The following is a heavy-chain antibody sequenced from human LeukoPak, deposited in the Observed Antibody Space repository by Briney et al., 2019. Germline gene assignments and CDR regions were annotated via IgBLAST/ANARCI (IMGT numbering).Heavy chain of an antibody. D-gene: IGHD4-17*01. J-gene: IGHJ4*02. CDR1: GYTFTGYY. V-gene: IGHV1-2*02. CDR3: ARDFRHPLMTTVTTLDY. CDR2: INPNSGGT. Sequence: GASVKVSCKASGYTFTGYYMHWVRQAPGQGLEWMGWINPNSGGTNYAQKFQGRVTMTRDTSISTAYMELSRLRSDDTAVYYCARDFRHPLMTTVTTLDYWGQGTLVTVSS.